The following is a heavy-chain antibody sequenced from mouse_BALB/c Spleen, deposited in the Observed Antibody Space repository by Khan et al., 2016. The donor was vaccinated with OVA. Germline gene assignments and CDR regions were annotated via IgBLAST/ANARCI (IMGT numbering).Heavy chain of an antibody. J-gene: IGHJ4*01. D-gene: IGHD2-14*01. CDR3: ARALPYYRYDGYAMDY. V-gene: IGHV2-9*02. CDR1: GFSLTSYG. Sequence: QVQLKESGPGLVAPSQSLSITCTVSGFSLTSYGVHWVRQPPGKGLEWVGVIWAGGSTNYKSALMSRLSISKDNSKRQVFLKMHSLQTDDTAMYYCARALPYYRYDGYAMDYWGQGISVTISS. CDR2: IWAGGST.